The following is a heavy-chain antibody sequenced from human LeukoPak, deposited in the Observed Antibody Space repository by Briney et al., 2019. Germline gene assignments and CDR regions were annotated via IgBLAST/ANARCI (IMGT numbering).Heavy chain of an antibody. V-gene: IGHV4-59*01. Sequence: SETLSLTCTVSGGSISSYYWSWIRQPPGKGLEWIGYIYYSGSTNYNPSLKSQVTISVDTSKNQFSLKLSSVTAADTAVYYCAKWSGYSGYEPFRYWGQGTLVTVSS. CDR2: IYYSGST. J-gene: IGHJ4*02. CDR1: GGSISSYY. CDR3: AKWSGYSGYEPFRY. D-gene: IGHD5-12*01.